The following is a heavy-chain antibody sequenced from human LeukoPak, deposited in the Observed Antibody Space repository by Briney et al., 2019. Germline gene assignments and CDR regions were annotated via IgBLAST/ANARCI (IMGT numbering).Heavy chain of an antibody. Sequence: PGGSLRLSCAASGFTFSSYAMSWVRQAPGKGLEWVAFIRYDGSNKYYADSVKGRFTISRDNSKNTLYLQIDSLRAEDTAVYYCARDRLERLDYWGQGTLVTVSS. CDR3: ARDRLERLDY. J-gene: IGHJ4*02. V-gene: IGHV3-30*02. D-gene: IGHD1-1*01. CDR1: GFTFSSYA. CDR2: IRYDGSNK.